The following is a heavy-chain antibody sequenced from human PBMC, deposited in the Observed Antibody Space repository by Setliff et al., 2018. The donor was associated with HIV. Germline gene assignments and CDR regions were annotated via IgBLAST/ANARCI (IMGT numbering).Heavy chain of an antibody. CDR3: AGSRGYFVKAD. D-gene: IGHD3-22*01. Sequence: GGSLRLSCAASGFTSGFSFNSYTLTWVRQALGQERRLEWVSSISGSSSYIYYADSVKGRFTISRDNAKNSLYLQMNSLRAEDTAVYYCAGSRGYFVKADWGQGTLVTVSS. V-gene: IGHV3-21*01. CDR2: ISGSSSYI. CDR1: GFTSGFSFNSYT. J-gene: IGHJ4*02.